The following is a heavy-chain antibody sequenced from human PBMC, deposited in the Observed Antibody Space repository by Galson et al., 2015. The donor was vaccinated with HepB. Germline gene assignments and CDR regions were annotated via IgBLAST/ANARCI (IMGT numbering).Heavy chain of an antibody. D-gene: IGHD4-17*01. V-gene: IGHV4-39*07. Sequence: LSLTCTVSGGSISSSSYYWGWIRQPPGKGLEWIGSIYYSGSTYYNPSLKSRVTISVDTSKSQFSLKLSSVTAADTAVYYCARDRYYGDYGGDYWGQGTLVTVSS. CDR2: IYYSGST. J-gene: IGHJ4*02. CDR3: ARDRYYGDYGGDY. CDR1: GGSISSSSYY.